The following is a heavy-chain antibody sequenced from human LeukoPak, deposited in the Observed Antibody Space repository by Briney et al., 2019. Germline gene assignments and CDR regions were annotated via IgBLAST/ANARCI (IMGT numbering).Heavy chain of an antibody. CDR3: ARGGDTAIGRDAFDI. V-gene: IGHV4-39*07. CDR1: SGSISTSNYY. CDR2: IFYSGST. Sequence: SETLSLTCTVSSGSISTSNYYRGWVRQPPGKALEWIGNIFYSGSTYYNPSLKSRVTISVDTPKNQFSLKLSSVTAADTAVYYCARGGDTAIGRDAFDIWGQGTMVTVSS. J-gene: IGHJ3*02. D-gene: IGHD5-18*01.